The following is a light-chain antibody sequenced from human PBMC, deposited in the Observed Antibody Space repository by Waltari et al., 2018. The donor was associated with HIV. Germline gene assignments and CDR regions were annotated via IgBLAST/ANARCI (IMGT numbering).Light chain of an antibody. Sequence: QSVLTQPPSASGTPGQRVTISCSGSSSNIGSNTVHWYQQLPGTAPKLLIYSNNQRPSGVPDRFSGSKSGTSASLAISGLQSEDEADYYCAAWDDSLNAQGFGGGTKLTVL. CDR3: AAWDDSLNAQG. CDR1: SSNIGSNT. CDR2: SNN. J-gene: IGLJ3*02. V-gene: IGLV1-44*01.